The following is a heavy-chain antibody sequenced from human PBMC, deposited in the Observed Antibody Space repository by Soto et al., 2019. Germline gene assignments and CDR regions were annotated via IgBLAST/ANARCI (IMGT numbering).Heavy chain of an antibody. CDR1: GGSFSGYY. CDR3: ARGYCSGGSCYRFRGLNAFDI. CDR2: INHSGST. Sequence: SETLSLTCAVYGGSFSGYYWSWIRQPPGKGLEWIGEINHSGSTNYNPSLKSRVTISVDTFKNQFSLKLSSVTAADTAVYYCARGYCSGGSCYRFRGLNAFDIWGQGTMVTVSS. V-gene: IGHV4-34*01. J-gene: IGHJ3*02. D-gene: IGHD2-15*01.